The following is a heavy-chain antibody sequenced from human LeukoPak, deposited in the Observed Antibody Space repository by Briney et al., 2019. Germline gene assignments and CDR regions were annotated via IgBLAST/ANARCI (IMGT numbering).Heavy chain of an antibody. CDR3: ARAPADYDYVWGSYREYYFDY. Sequence: GASVKVSCKASGYTFTGYYMHWVRQAPGQGLEWMGWINPNSGGTNYAQKFQGRVTMTRDTSISPAYMELSRLRSDDTAVYYCARAPADYDYVWGSYREYYFDYWGQGTLVTVSS. J-gene: IGHJ4*02. D-gene: IGHD3-16*02. CDR2: INPNSGGT. CDR1: GYTFTGYY. V-gene: IGHV1-2*02.